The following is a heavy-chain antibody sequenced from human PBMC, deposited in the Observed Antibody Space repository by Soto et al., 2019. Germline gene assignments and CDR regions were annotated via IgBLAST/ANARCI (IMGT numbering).Heavy chain of an antibody. J-gene: IGHJ4*02. CDR2: ISYDGSNK. CDR1: GFTFSTYA. V-gene: IGHV3-30-3*01. Sequence: SLRLSCAASGFTFSTYAMQWVRQAPGKGLEWVAVISYDGSNKYYADSVKGRFTISRDNSKNTLYLQMNSLRAEDTAVYYCARDRPSPYCSSTSCSSYFDYWGQGTLVTAPQ. D-gene: IGHD2-2*01. CDR3: ARDRPSPYCSSTSCSSYFDY.